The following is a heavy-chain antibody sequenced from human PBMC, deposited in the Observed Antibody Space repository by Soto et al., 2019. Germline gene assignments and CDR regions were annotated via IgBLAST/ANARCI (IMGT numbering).Heavy chain of an antibody. CDR2: IKTKVESYAT. CDR3: TRRHCSGGGCYSDFDF. Sequence: EVQLVESGRGLVQPGGSLKLSCAASGFTLSGFDLHWVRQASGEGLEWIGRIKTKVESYATEYAASVKGRFSISRDDSKNTAYLEMNSLETEDTAIYYCTRRHCSGGGCYSDFDFWGQGSLVTVSS. J-gene: IGHJ4*02. D-gene: IGHD2-15*01. V-gene: IGHV3-73*01. CDR1: GFTLSGFD.